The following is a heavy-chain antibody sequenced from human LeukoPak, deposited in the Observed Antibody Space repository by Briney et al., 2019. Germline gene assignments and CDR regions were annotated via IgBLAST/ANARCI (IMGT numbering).Heavy chain of an antibody. J-gene: IGHJ4*02. CDR2: ISYDGSKK. V-gene: IGHV3-30*04. Sequence: QSGGSLRLSCAASGFSLSSYAIHWARQAPGKGLEWVAIISYDGSKKYYADSVKGRFTISRDNSKNTLYLQMNSLRAEDTAVYYCARSAAAGRIVATFAYWGQGTLVIVSS. CDR1: GFSLSSYA. CDR3: ARSAAAGRIVATFAY. D-gene: IGHD5-12*01.